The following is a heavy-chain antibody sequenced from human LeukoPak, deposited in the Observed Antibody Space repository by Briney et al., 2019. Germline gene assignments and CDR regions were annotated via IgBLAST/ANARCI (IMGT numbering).Heavy chain of an antibody. V-gene: IGHV4-61*09. D-gene: IGHD1-14*01. Sequence: SQTLSLTCTVSGGSISSGSYYWSWIRQPAGKGLEWIGHIYTSGSTNYNPSLKSRVTISVDTSKNQFSLKLSSVTAADTAVYYCARARPDPRYFDLWGRGTLVTVSS. CDR1: GGSISSGSYY. J-gene: IGHJ2*01. CDR3: ARARPDPRYFDL. CDR2: IYTSGST.